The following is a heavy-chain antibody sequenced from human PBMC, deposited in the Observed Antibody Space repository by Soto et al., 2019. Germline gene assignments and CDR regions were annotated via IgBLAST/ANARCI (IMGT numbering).Heavy chain of an antibody. D-gene: IGHD4-4*01. CDR1: GGTFSNYA. CDR3: ARLQDDYSNPRNVFDI. CDR2: IIPIFGTA. J-gene: IGHJ3*02. V-gene: IGHV1-69*13. Sequence: GASVKVSCKASGGTFSNYAISWVRQAPGQGLEWMGGIIPIFGTANYAQKFQGRVTITADESTSTAYMELSSLRSEDTAVYYCARLQDDYSNPRNVFDIWGQGTMVTVSS.